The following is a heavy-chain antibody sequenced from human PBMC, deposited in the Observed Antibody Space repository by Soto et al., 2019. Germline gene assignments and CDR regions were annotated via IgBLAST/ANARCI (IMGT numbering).Heavy chain of an antibody. J-gene: IGHJ6*03. CDR3: ARDWGIAAAGSGFMDV. D-gene: IGHD6-13*01. Sequence: ESGGGVVQPGRSLRLSCAAYGFTFSSYGMHWVRQAPGKGLEWVAVIWYDGSNKYYADYVKGRLTLSRDNSKNTLYLQMNSLRAEDTAVYYCARDWGIAAAGSGFMDVWGKGTTVTVSS. V-gene: IGHV3-33*01. CDR2: IWYDGSNK. CDR1: GFTFSSYG.